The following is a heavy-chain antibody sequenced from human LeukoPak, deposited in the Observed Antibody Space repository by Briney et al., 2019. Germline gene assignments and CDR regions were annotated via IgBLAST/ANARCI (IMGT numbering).Heavy chain of an antibody. CDR2: INPNSGGT. CDR3: ARDGSISRITIFGVVPRGHAFDI. D-gene: IGHD3-3*01. CDR1: GYTFTGYY. V-gene: IGHV1-2*02. Sequence: GASVKVSCKASGYTFTGYYMHWVRQAPGQGLEWMGWINPNSGGTNYAQKLQGRVTMTTDTSTSTAYMELRSLRSDDTAVYYCARDGSISRITIFGVVPRGHAFDIWGQGTMVTVSS. J-gene: IGHJ3*02.